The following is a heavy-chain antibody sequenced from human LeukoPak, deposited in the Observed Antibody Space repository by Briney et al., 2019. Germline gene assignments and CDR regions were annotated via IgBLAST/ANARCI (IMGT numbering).Heavy chain of an antibody. CDR3: ARFGGE. J-gene: IGHJ3*01. CDR2: IKQDGSEK. Sequence: TGGSLRLSCAVSGFSVTNNYMSWVRQAPGKGLEWVANIKQDGSEKYYVDSVKGRFTISRDNAKNSLYLQMDSLRAEDTALYYCARFGGEWGQGTMVTVSS. CDR1: GFSVTNNY. D-gene: IGHD3-10*01. V-gene: IGHV3-7*05.